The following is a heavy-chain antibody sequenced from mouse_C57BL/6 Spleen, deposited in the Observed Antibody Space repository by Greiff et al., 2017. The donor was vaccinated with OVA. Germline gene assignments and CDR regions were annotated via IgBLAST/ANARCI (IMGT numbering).Heavy chain of an antibody. CDR1: GYTFTSYW. Sequence: QVQLKQPGAELVKPGASVKMSCKASGYTFTSYWITWVKQRPGQGLEWIGDIYPGSGSTNYNEKFKSKATLTVDTSSSTAYMQLSSLTCEDSAVYDCAREGKDAVVAYYFDYWGQGTTLTVSS. D-gene: IGHD1-1*01. J-gene: IGHJ2*01. CDR3: AREGKDAVVAYYFDY. V-gene: IGHV1-55*01. CDR2: IYPGSGST.